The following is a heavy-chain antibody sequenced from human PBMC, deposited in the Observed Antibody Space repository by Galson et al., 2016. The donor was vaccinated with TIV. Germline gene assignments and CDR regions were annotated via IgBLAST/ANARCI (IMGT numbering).Heavy chain of an antibody. V-gene: IGHV3-66*02. J-gene: IGHJ6*02. D-gene: IGHD2-15*01. Sequence: SLRLSCAASGFTFSDYYMSWIRQAPGKGLEWVSIIYGGGDTYYADSARGRFTISRDNSRDILYLHMTGMRPDDTAVYYCARDRVVGATYYNYYFGMDVWGQGTTVTVSS. CDR1: GFTFSDYY. CDR3: ARDRVVGATYYNYYFGMDV. CDR2: IYGGGDT.